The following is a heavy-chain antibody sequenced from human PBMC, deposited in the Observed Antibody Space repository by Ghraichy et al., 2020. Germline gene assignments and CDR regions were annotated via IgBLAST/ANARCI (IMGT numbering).Heavy chain of an antibody. D-gene: IGHD6-6*01. Sequence: GASISSGSFYWSWIRQPAGKGLEWIGRIYTSGSTKYNPSLKSRVTISADTSKNQFSLRLSSVAAADTAVYYCARDKGGWGSSSGACDIWGQGALVTVSS. J-gene: IGHJ3*02. CDR1: GASISSGSFY. CDR3: ARDKGGWGSSSGACDI. V-gene: IGHV4-61*02. CDR2: IYTSGST.